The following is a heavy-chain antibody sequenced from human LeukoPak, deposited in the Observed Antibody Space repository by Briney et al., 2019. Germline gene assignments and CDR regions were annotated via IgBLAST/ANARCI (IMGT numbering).Heavy chain of an antibody. CDR1: GGSFSGYY. Sequence: KPSETLSLTCAVYGGSFSGYYWSWIRQPPGKGLEWIGVINHSGTTNYNPSLKSRVTISVDTSKNQFSLKLSSVTAAYTAVYYCARDRRERYCSSTSCYSGGRYYYYYYMDVWGKGTTVTVSS. CDR3: ARDRRERYCSSTSCYSGGRYYYYYYMDV. CDR2: INHSGTT. V-gene: IGHV4-34*01. J-gene: IGHJ6*03. D-gene: IGHD2-2*01.